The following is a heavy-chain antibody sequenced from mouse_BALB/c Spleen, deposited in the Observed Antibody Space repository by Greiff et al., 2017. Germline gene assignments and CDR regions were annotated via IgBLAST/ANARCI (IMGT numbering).Heavy chain of an antibody. J-gene: IGHJ4*01. CDR2: ISYDGSN. Sequence: EVQLQQSGPGLVKPSQSLSLTCTVTGYSITSDYAWNWIRQFPGNKLEWMGYISYDGSNNYNPSLKNRISITRDTSKNQFFLKLNSVTTEDTATYYCARASYYYAMDDWGQGTSVTVSS. CDR3: ARASYYYAMDD. V-gene: IGHV3-6*02. CDR1: GYSITSDYA.